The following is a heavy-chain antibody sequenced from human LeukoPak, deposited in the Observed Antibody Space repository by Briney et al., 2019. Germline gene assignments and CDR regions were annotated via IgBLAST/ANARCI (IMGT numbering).Heavy chain of an antibody. J-gene: IGHJ6*03. CDR3: SRVPRGTIVLGYYYYYMDV. Sequence: KPSETLSLTCTVTGGSISSYYWSWIRQPPGKGLEWIGYIYYSGRTNYNPSLKSGVTISVDTSKNQFSLKLSSVTAADTAVYYCSRVPRGTIVLGYYYYYMDVWGKGTTVTVSS. CDR1: GGSISSYY. D-gene: IGHD3-9*01. CDR2: IYYSGRT. V-gene: IGHV4-59*01.